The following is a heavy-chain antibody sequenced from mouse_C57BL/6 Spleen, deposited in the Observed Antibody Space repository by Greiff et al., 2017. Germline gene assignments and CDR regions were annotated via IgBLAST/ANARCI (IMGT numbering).Heavy chain of an antibody. J-gene: IGHJ1*03. CDR2: INPYNGGT. Sequence: VQLKESGPVLVKPGASVKMSCKASGYTFTDYYMNWVKQSHGKSLEWIGVINPYNGGTSYNQKFKGKATLTVDKSSSTAYMELNSLTSEDSAVYYCARGYYGSPWYFDVWGTGTTVTVSS. CDR3: ARGYYGSPWYFDV. D-gene: IGHD1-1*01. V-gene: IGHV1-19*01. CDR1: GYTFTDYY.